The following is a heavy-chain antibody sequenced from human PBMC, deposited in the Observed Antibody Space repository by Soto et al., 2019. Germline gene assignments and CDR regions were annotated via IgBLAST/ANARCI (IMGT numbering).Heavy chain of an antibody. CDR2: ISYDGTNK. D-gene: IGHD3-3*01. V-gene: IGHV3-30*18. J-gene: IGHJ4*02. CDR1: GFTFSNYG. CDR3: AKGVRDFWSGYIFDL. Sequence: QVQLVESGGGVVQPGRSLRLSCAGSGFTFSNYGIHWVRQAPGKGLEWVAIISYDGTNKYYADSVKGRFTISRDNSKNTLYLQMNSLRAEDTAVYFCAKGVRDFWSGYIFDLWGQGAPVTVSS.